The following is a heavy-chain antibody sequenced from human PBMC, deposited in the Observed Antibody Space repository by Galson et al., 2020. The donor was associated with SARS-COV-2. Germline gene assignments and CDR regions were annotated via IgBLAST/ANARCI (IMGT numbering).Heavy chain of an antibody. V-gene: IGHV2-5*01. CDR3: AYRVKTSGWAWGGYFGY. D-gene: IGHD6-19*01. CDR1: GLSLRTTAVG. J-gene: IGHJ4*02. CDR2: IYWNDDK. Sequence: ESGPTLVNPTQTLTPTCTFSGLSLRTTAVGVGWIRQPPGTALEWLALIYWNDDKRYSPSLKSRLTITKDTSKNQVVLTMTNMDPVDTATNYCAYRVKTSGWAWGGYFGYWGQGTLVTVSS.